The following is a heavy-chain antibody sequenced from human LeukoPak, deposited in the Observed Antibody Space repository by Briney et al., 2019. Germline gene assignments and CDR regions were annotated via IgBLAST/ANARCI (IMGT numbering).Heavy chain of an antibody. CDR1: GFTFSRYA. J-gene: IGHJ3*02. D-gene: IGHD1-1*01. Sequence: SGGSLRLSCAASGFTFSRYAMYWVRQTPGKGLEWVAVISYGGSNKYYADSVKGRFTVSRDNSKNTLYLQMNNLRAHDTAVYYFETGIGYDAFDIWGQGTMVTVSS. V-gene: IGHV3-30-3*01. CDR2: ISYGGSNK. CDR3: ETGIGYDAFDI.